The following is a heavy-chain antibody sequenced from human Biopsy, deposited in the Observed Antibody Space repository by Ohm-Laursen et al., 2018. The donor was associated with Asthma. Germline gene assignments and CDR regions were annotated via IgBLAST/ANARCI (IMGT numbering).Heavy chain of an antibody. D-gene: IGHD3-9*01. J-gene: IGHJ3*01. Sequence: ASVKVSCKPSGYNFISFAIHWVRQAPGQRLEWMGWVNTGNGDTKYSQKFQGRVTITRDTSASTAYTELRSLRSEDTATYYCARTYYDFLTGQVKDVFGVWGQGTMVTVSS. CDR1: GYNFISFA. CDR3: ARTYYDFLTGQVKDVFGV. CDR2: VNTGNGDT. V-gene: IGHV1-3*04.